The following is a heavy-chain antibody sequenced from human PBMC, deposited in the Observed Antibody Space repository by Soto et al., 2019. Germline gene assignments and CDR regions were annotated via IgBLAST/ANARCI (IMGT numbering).Heavy chain of an antibody. Sequence: QVTLKESGPLLVKPTETLTLTCTVSGFSLSNARMGVSWIRQPPGKALEWLAHIFSNDEKSYSTSLKSRLTIAQDPSKSQVVLTMTNMDPVDTATYYCARIFRSSWYYGDYWGQGALVTVSS. CDR3: ARIFRSSWYYGDY. V-gene: IGHV2-26*01. CDR1: GFSLSNARMG. J-gene: IGHJ4*02. CDR2: IFSNDEK. D-gene: IGHD6-13*01.